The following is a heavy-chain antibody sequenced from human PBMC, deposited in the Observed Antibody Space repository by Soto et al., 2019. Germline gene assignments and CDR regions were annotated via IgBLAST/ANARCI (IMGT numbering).Heavy chain of an antibody. J-gene: IGHJ3*01. Sequence: QVQLVESGGGVVQPGRSLRLSCAASGFSFSRYGIHWVRQAPGKGLEWVAVISYDESTTFYADSVKGRVTMSRDNSKNTLFLQMNSLRPEDTAVYYCSKAMIGSYDSDAFDVWGQGTMVTVSS. CDR1: GFSFSRYG. CDR3: SKAMIGSYDSDAFDV. V-gene: IGHV3-30*18. D-gene: IGHD3-22*01. CDR2: ISYDESTT.